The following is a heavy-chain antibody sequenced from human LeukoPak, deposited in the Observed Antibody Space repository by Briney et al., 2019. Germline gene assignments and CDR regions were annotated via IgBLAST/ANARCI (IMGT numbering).Heavy chain of an antibody. J-gene: IGHJ4*02. V-gene: IGHV3-30*03. CDR1: GFTFSTYG. CDR3: AREPPRGGYSYGYYY. CDR2: ISYDGHT. Sequence: GGSLRLSCAASGFTFSTYGMHWVRQAPGKGLEWVTVISYDGHTNYADSVKGRFTISRDNAKNSLYLQMNSLRAEDTAVYYCAREPPRGGYSYGYYYWGQGTLVTVSS. D-gene: IGHD5-18*01.